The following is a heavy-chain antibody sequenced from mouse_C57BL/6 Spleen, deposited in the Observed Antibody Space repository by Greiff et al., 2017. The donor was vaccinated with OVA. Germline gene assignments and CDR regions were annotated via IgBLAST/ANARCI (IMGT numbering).Heavy chain of an antibody. Sequence: QVQLQQPGAELVRPGTSVKLSCKASGYTFTSYWMHWVKQRPGQGLEWIGVIDPSDSYTNYNQKFKGKATLTVDTSSSTAYMQLSSLTSEDSAVYYCARYYSNYDFDYWGQGTTLTVSS. CDR2: IDPSDSYT. V-gene: IGHV1-59*01. D-gene: IGHD2-5*01. J-gene: IGHJ2*01. CDR1: GYTFTSYW. CDR3: ARYYSNYDFDY.